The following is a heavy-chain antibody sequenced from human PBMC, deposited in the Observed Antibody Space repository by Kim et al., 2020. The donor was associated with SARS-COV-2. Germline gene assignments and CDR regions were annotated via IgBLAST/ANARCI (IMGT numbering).Heavy chain of an antibody. CDR2: IGGTGATT. D-gene: IGHD4-4*01. Sequence: GGSLRLSCVASGFTFSSYAMSWVRRAPGKGLEWVSAIGGTGATTYYADSMKGRFTISRDNSRNTLYLQMNTLRAEDAAIYYCAKDLGSGDGYSYDYWGQG. CDR3: AKDLGSGDGYSYDY. J-gene: IGHJ4*02. CDR1: GFTFSSYA. V-gene: IGHV3-23*01.